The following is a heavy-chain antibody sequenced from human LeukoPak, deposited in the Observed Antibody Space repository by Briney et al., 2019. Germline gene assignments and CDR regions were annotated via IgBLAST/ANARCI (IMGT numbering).Heavy chain of an antibody. Sequence: PGGSLRLSCAASGFTFSSYAMHWARQAPGKGLEWVAVISYDGSNKYYADSVKGRFTISRDNSKNTLYLQMNSLRAEDTAVYYCARDLRLATYYYDSSGYLVDWGQGTLVTVSS. V-gene: IGHV3-30*04. CDR1: GFTFSSYA. J-gene: IGHJ4*02. CDR2: ISYDGSNK. D-gene: IGHD3-22*01. CDR3: ARDLRLATYYYDSSGYLVD.